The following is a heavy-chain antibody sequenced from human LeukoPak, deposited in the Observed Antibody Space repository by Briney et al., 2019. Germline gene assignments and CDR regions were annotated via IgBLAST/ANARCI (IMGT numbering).Heavy chain of an antibody. Sequence: SVKVSCKASGGTFSSYAISWVRQAPGQGLEWKGGIIPIFGTANYAQKFQGRVTITADESTSTAYMELSSLRSEDTAVYYCASLYSGSYYFDYWGQGTLVTVSS. CDR3: ASLYSGSYYFDY. D-gene: IGHD1-26*01. V-gene: IGHV1-69*13. CDR1: GGTFSSYA. CDR2: IIPIFGTA. J-gene: IGHJ4*02.